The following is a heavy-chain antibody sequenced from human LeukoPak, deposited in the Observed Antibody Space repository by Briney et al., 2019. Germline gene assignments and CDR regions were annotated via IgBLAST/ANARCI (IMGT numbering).Heavy chain of an antibody. D-gene: IGHD3-3*01. Sequence: ASVKVSCKASGYTFTSYGISWARQAPGQGLEWMGWISAYNGNTNYAQKLQGRVTMTTDTSTSTAYMELRSLRSDDTAVYYCARDGLPDYYDFWSGSIYYRHGGFDYWGQGTLVTVSS. J-gene: IGHJ4*02. CDR1: GYTFTSYG. V-gene: IGHV1-18*01. CDR3: ARDGLPDYYDFWSGSIYYRHGGFDY. CDR2: ISAYNGNT.